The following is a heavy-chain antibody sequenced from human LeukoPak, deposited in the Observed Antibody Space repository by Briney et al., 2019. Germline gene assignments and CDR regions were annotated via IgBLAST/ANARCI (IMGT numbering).Heavy chain of an antibody. D-gene: IGHD3-22*01. CDR2: INSDGSST. CDR3: ARGPPMYSYGSSAYHYDYFEY. J-gene: IGHJ4*02. V-gene: IGHV3-74*01. Sequence: GGSLRLSCAASGFTFTSYWMHWVRQAPGKRLVWVSRINSDGSSTVYADSVKGRFTISRDNSKNTFYLQMISLRADDTAIYYCARGPPMYSYGSSAYHYDYFEYWGQGTLVTVSS. CDR1: GFTFTSYW.